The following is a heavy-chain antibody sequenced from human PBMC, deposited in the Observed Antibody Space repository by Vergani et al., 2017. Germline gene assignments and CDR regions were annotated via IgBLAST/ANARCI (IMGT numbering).Heavy chain of an antibody. CDR2: IIPILGTA. CDR1: GGTFSSYA. V-gene: IGHV1-69*11. D-gene: IGHD1-1*01. Sequence: QVQLVQSGAEVKKPGSSVKVSCKASGGTFSSYAISWVRQAPGQGLEWMGRIIPILGTANYAQKFQGRVTITADESTSTAYMELSSLRSEDTAVYYCAKSRLNWNADSGDYWGQGTLVTVSS. J-gene: IGHJ4*02. CDR3: AKSRLNWNADSGDY.